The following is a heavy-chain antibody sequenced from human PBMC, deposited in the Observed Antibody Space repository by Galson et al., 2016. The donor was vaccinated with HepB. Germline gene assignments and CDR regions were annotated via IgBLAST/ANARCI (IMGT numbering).Heavy chain of an antibody. CDR1: GFTVSTNY. D-gene: IGHD2-15*01. V-gene: IGHV3-53*04. CDR2: IYGGGST. Sequence: SLRLSCAASGFTVSTNYMSWVRQAQGKGLEWVSVIYGGGSTTYADSVKGRFTISRHNSKNTLYLQMNSLRTEDTAVYYCARPLPNVGYGMDVWGQGTTVTVSS. J-gene: IGHJ6*02. CDR3: ARPLPNVGYGMDV.